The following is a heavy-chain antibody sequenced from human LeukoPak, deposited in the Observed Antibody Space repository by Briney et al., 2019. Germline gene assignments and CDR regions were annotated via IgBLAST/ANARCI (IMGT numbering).Heavy chain of an antibody. Sequence: SETLSLTCTVSGGSLSSYYWSWIRQPPGKGLEWIGYIYYSGSTNYNPSLKSRVTISVDTSKNQFSLKLSSVTAADTAVYYCARGVGTYSSGYYYYDYFDYWGQGTLVTVSS. CDR2: IYYSGST. V-gene: IGHV4-59*01. CDR1: GGSLSSYY. J-gene: IGHJ4*02. CDR3: ARGVGTYSSGYYYYDYFDY. D-gene: IGHD3-22*01.